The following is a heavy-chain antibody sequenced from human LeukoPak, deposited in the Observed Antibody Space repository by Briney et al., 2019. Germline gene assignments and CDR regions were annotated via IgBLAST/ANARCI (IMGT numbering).Heavy chain of an antibody. CDR2: INHSGST. Sequence: AETLSLTCAVYGGSFRGYYWSWIRQPPGKGLEWIGEINHSGSTNYNPSLKSRVTISLDTSMKKFSLKLNSVTAADTAVYYCASTERCSTTCPLDYWGQGTLVTVSS. V-gene: IGHV4-34*01. CDR3: ASTERCSTTCPLDY. CDR1: GGSFRGYY. J-gene: IGHJ4*02. D-gene: IGHD2-2*01.